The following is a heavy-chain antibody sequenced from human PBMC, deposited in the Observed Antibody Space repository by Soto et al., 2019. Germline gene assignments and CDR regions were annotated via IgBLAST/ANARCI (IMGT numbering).Heavy chain of an antibody. J-gene: IGHJ4*02. CDR2: IYYSGST. V-gene: IGHV4-59*08. CDR1: GGSISSYY. Sequence: PSETLSLTCTVSGGSISSYYWSWIRQPPGKGLEWIGYIYYSGSTNYNPSLKSRVTISVDTSKNQFSLKLSSVTAADTAVYYCARGPCGGDCYPPDSWGQGTLVTVSS. D-gene: IGHD2-21*02. CDR3: ARGPCGGDCYPPDS.